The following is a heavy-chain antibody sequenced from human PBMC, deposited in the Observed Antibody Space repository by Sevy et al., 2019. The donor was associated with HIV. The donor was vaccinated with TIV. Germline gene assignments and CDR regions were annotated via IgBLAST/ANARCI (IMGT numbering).Heavy chain of an antibody. CDR1: GYTFTGYY. CDR3: VRGADRTSVVAYPRGYFDY. J-gene: IGHJ4*02. CDR2: INPNSGGT. Sequence: ASVKVSCKASGYTFTGYYMHWVRQAPGQGLEWMGWINPNSGGTNYAQKFQGRVTMTRDTSISTAYMELSRLRSDDTAVYYCVRGADRTSVVAYPRGYFDYWGQGTLVTVSS. V-gene: IGHV1-2*02. D-gene: IGHD2-15*01.